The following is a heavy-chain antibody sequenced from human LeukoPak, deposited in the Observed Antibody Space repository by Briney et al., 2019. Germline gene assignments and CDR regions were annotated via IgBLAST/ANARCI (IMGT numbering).Heavy chain of an antibody. D-gene: IGHD1-1*01. CDR1: GFTFSSYG. Sequence: GGSLRLSCAASGFTFSSYGMHWARQAPGKGLEWVAVIWYDGGNKYYADSVKGRFTISRDNSKNTLYLQMNSLRAEDTAVYYCARGTSGGYEGDYWGQGTLVTVSS. CDR2: IWYDGGNK. CDR3: ARGTSGGYEGDY. J-gene: IGHJ4*02. V-gene: IGHV3-33*01.